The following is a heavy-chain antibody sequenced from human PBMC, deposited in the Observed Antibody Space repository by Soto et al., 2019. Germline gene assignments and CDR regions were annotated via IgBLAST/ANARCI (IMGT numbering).Heavy chain of an antibody. D-gene: IGHD3-16*02. J-gene: IGHJ5*02. CDR2: IYYSGST. Sequence: SETLSLTCTVSGGSISSGDYYWSWIRQPPGKGLEWIGYIYYSGSTYYKPSLKSRVTISVNTSKKQFSLKLSSVTAADTALYYCSRVCTITFGGVIVISNNWFDPWGQGTLVTVS. CDR1: GGSISSGDYY. V-gene: IGHV4-30-4*01. CDR3: SRVCTITFGGVIVISNNWFDP.